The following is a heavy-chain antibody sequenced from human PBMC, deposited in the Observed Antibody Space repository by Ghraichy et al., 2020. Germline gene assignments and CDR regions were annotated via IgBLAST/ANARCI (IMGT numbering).Heavy chain of an antibody. CDR1: GYTFTSYG. CDR3: ARHGHYCSSTSCYQGGWFDP. J-gene: IGHJ5*02. Sequence: VKVSCKASGYTFTSYGISWVRQAPGQGLEWMGWISAYNGNTNYAQKLQGRVTMTTDTSTSTAYMELRSLRSDDTAVYYCARHGHYCSSTSCYQGGWFDPWGQGTLVTVSS. CDR2: ISAYNGNT. D-gene: IGHD2-2*01. V-gene: IGHV1-18*04.